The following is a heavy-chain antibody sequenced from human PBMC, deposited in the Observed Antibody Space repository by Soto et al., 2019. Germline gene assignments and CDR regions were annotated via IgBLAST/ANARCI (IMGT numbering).Heavy chain of an antibody. Sequence: PSETLSLTCTVSGGSINNQYYYWGWVRQPPGKGLEWIGYIYYSGSTYYNPSLKSRVTISVDTSKNQFSLKLSSVTAADTAIYYCARSVFPWGQGTLVTVSS. CDR1: GGSINNQYYY. CDR2: IYYSGST. CDR3: ARSVFP. J-gene: IGHJ5*02. V-gene: IGHV4-31*03.